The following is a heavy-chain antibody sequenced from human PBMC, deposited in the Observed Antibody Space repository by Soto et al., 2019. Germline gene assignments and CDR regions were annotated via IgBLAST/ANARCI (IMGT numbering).Heavy chain of an antibody. Sequence: EVQLLVSGGGVVQPGGSMRISCVASGFNFKKFAMAWVRQATGEGLEWVSGISCCGGSTSYADSVKGRFSIARDDSKNTLSLQMNSLRVEDTAQYYCAKADGEQWLVPHLDNWGQGTLVTVS. CDR1: GFNFKKFA. D-gene: IGHD6-19*01. CDR3: AKADGEQWLVPHLDN. CDR2: ISCCGGST. J-gene: IGHJ4*02. V-gene: IGHV3-23*01.